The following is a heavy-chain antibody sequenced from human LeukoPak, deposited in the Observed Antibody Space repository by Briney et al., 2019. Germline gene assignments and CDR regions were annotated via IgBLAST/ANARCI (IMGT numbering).Heavy chain of an antibody. J-gene: IGHJ4*02. Sequence: GASVKVSCKASGYTFTDYYIHWVRQAPGQGLEWMGWINPNGGGTNYAQKFQGRVTMTSDTSINTGYMELTSLTTDDTAVYYCARGPRYGESGYDLGPYWGQGTLVTVSS. V-gene: IGHV1-2*02. D-gene: IGHD5-12*01. CDR1: GYTFTDYY. CDR3: ARGPRYGESGYDLGPY. CDR2: INPNGGGT.